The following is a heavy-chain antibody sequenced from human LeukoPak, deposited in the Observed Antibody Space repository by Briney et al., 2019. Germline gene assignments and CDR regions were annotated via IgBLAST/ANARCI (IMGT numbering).Heavy chain of an antibody. CDR2: ICYSGST. V-gene: IGHV4-59*01. CDR1: GGSISNYC. J-gene: IGHJ5*02. Sequence: PSETLSLTCTVSGGSISNYCWSWVRQPPGKGLEWIGYICYSGSTKYNPSLKSRVTISVNTSKNQFSLKLSSVTPADTAVYYCARSGSYSLGWFDPWGQGTLVTVSS. D-gene: IGHD1-26*01. CDR3: ARSGSYSLGWFDP.